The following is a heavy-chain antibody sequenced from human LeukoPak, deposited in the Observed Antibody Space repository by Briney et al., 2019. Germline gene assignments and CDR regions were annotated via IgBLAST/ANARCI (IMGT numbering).Heavy chain of an antibody. D-gene: IGHD3-9*01. J-gene: IGHJ4*02. CDR3: LSYYDILTGYFQ. V-gene: IGHV4-39*01. Sequence: SETLSLTCTVSGGSISSSSYYWGWIRQPPGKGLEWIGSIYYSGSTYYNPSLKSRVTISVDTSKNQFSLKPSSVTAADTAVYYCLSYYDILTGYFQWGQGTLVTVSS. CDR2: IYYSGST. CDR1: GGSISSSSYY.